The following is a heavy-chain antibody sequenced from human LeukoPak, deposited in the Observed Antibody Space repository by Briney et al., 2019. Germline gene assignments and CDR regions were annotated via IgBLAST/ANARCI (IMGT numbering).Heavy chain of an antibody. CDR3: HVVAPRDYYYGTDV. V-gene: IGHV1-69*04. CDR2: IIPIFGIA. J-gene: IGHJ6*02. Sequence: SVKVSCKASGGTFSSYAISWVRQAPGQGLEWMGRIIPIFGIANYAQKFQGRVTITADKSTSTAYMELSSLRSEDTAVYYCHVVAPRDYYYGTDVWGQGTTVTVSS. CDR1: GGTFSSYA. D-gene: IGHD2-15*01.